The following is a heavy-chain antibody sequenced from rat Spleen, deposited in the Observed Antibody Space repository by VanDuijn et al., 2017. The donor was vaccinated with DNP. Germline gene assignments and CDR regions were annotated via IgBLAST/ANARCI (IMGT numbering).Heavy chain of an antibody. J-gene: IGHJ4*01. Sequence: EVQLVESGGGLVQPGRSLKLSCAASGFTLSNYGMPWNRQAPTKGLEWVASISSSGGSTYYLDTGMGRLTVFRDNAKSTLYLQMNSLRSEDTATYYCARYSRGAMDAWGQGTSVTVSS. CDR3: ARYSRGAMDA. CDR2: ISSSGGST. D-gene: IGHD1-11*01. CDR1: GFTLSNYG. V-gene: IGHV5-19*01.